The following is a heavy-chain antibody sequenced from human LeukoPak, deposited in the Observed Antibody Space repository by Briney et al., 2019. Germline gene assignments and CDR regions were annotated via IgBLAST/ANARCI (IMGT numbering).Heavy chain of an antibody. CDR1: GYTFSDYA. Sequence: GASVKVFCKASGYTFSDYAFHWVRQAPGQRLEWMGWIDTDNGNTKYSQNFQGRVTLIRDTSATTAYMELSSLRSEDTAVYYCARDRRGGGELSPPDYWGQGTLVTVSS. CDR2: IDTDNGNT. V-gene: IGHV1-3*04. CDR3: ARDRRGGGELSPPDY. D-gene: IGHD3-16*02. J-gene: IGHJ4*02.